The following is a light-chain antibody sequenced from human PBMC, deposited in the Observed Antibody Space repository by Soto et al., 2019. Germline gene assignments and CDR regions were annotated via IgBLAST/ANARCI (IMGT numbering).Light chain of an antibody. Sequence: DIQMTQSPSSLSASVGDRVTITCQASQDINNYLNWYQQNPGKAPKLLIYDASNLETGVPSRFSGSGSGTDFTFTISGLQPDDIGTYYCQHYDSLPPTFGQGTKLEIK. J-gene: IGKJ2*01. CDR1: QDINNY. CDR2: DAS. V-gene: IGKV1-33*01. CDR3: QHYDSLPPT.